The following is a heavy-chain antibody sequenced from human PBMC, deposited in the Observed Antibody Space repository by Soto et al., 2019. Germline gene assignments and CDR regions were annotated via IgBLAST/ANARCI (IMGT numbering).Heavy chain of an antibody. D-gene: IGHD2-15*01. Sequence: EVQLVESGGGLVQPGGSLRLSCAASGFTVSTNYMTWVRQAPGKRLEWVSVMFYGGSTYYAASVKGRFTISRDDSKNTMYLQKNRLRAVDTAVYYCATTGMGLTLYYYYHGMDVWGQGTTVTVSS. V-gene: IGHV3-66*01. CDR3: ATTGMGLTLYYYYHGMDV. J-gene: IGHJ6*02. CDR1: GFTVSTNY. CDR2: MFYGGST.